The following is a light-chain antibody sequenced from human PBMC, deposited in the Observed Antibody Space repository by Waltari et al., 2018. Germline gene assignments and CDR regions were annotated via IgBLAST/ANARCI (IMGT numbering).Light chain of an antibody. V-gene: IGLV2-14*02. CDR3: SSYRNSTTPIPV. J-gene: IGLJ2*01. Sequence: QSALTQPASVSGSPGQSITISCTGTSSDVGRYDLVSWYQQHPGKAPKPMIYDVTKRPSGGSSRFSASKSGNTASLTISGLQSEDEADYFCSSYRNSTTPIPVFGGGTKLTVL. CDR2: DVT. CDR1: SSDVGRYDL.